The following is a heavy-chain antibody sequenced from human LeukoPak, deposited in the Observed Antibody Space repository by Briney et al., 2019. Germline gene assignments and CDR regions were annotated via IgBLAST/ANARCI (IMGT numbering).Heavy chain of an antibody. J-gene: IGHJ6*03. CDR1: GGSINSGDYY. CDR3: ARGRVFGELSLNYYSYYMDV. Sequence: KPSQTLSLTCAVSGGSINSGDYYWPWIRQPPGKGLECFVYIYYSGSTYYNPSLKSRIAMSVDTSMNQFSLKLNSVTAADTAVYYCARGRVFGELSLNYYSYYMDVWGKGTTVTVSS. D-gene: IGHD3-10*01. V-gene: IGHV4-30-4*08. CDR2: IYYSGST.